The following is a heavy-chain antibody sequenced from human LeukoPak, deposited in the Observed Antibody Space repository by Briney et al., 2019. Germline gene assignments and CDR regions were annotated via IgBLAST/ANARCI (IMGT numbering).Heavy chain of an antibody. CDR2: ISSRSRTI. D-gene: IGHD3-22*01. J-gene: IGHJ4*02. Sequence: PGGSLRLSCAASGFTFSSYSMNWVRQAPGKGLEWVSYISSRSRTIYYADSVKGRFTISRDNAKNSPYLQMNSLRAEDTAVYYCARDEYYYDSSGYYFPGGLHYWGQGTLVTVSS. V-gene: IGHV3-48*01. CDR3: ARDEYYYDSSGYYFPGGLHY. CDR1: GFTFSSYS.